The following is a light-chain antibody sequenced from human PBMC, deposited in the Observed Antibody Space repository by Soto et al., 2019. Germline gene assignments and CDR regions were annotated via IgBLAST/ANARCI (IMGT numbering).Light chain of an antibody. CDR3: SSFAGSHYV. J-gene: IGLJ1*01. CDR2: DVL. Sequence: QSVLTQPPSASGSPGQSVTISCTGTSSDVGGYEYVSWYQQHPGKAPKLIIYDVLKRPSGVPDRFSGSKSANTASLTVSGLQAEDEADYYSSSFAGSHYVFGTGTKVTVL. CDR1: SSDVGGYEY. V-gene: IGLV2-8*01.